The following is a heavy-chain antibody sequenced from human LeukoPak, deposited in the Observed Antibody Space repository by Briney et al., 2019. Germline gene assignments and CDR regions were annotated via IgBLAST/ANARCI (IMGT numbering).Heavy chain of an antibody. CDR1: GYTFTSYD. D-gene: IGHD6-13*01. J-gene: IGHJ5*02. CDR3: ARVRGIAAAGTRWFDP. CDR2: MNPNSGNT. V-gene: IGHV1-8*01. Sequence: ASVKVSCKASGYTFTSYDINWVRQATGQGLEWMGWMNPNSGNTGYAQKFQGRVTMTRNTSISTAYMGLSSLRSEDTAVYYCARVRGIAAAGTRWFDPWGQGTLVTVSS.